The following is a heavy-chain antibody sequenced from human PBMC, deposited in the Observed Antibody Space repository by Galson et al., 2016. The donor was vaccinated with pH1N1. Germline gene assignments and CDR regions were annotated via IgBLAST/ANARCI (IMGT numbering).Heavy chain of an antibody. D-gene: IGHD1-7*01. CDR1: GGTFNGYG. Sequence: SLRLSCAASGGTFNGYGMHWVRQAPGKGLEWVSSISWNSGSIVYADSVKGRFTTSRDNAKNSLYLQMNSLRVEDTAFYYCAKDMNLELRQGALDYWGQGALVTVSS. V-gene: IGHV3-9*01. J-gene: IGHJ4*02. CDR3: AKDMNLELRQGALDY. CDR2: ISWNSGSI.